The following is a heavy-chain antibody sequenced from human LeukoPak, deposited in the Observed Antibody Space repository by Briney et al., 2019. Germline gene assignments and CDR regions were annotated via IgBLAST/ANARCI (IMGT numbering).Heavy chain of an antibody. CDR3: ARVVPMVRGVTAYYYYGMDV. V-gene: IGHV3-30-3*01. CDR1: GFTFSSYA. Sequence: GSLRLSCAASGFTFSSYAMHWVRQAPGKGLEWVAVISYDGSNKYYADSVKGRFTISRDNSKNTLYLQMNSLRAEDTAVYYCARVVPMVRGVTAYYYYGMDVWGQGTTVTVSS. CDR2: ISYDGSNK. D-gene: IGHD3-10*01. J-gene: IGHJ6*02.